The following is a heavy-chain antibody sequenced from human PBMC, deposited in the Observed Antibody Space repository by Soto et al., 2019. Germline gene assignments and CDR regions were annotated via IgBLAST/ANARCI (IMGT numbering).Heavy chain of an antibody. CDR1: GGFVNSDTHS. J-gene: IGHJ6*02. CDR3: ARFVRSCSATTCSTRADV. CDR2: IYSGGST. D-gene: IGHD2-2*01. V-gene: IGHV4-61*01. Sequence: LSLTCTVSGGFVNSDTHSWSWIRQTPGKRLEWIGFIYSGGSTKNPSLRSRVTMSVDTSKNQFSLKLRSAIVADTAVYHCARFVRSCSATTCSTRADVWGQGITVTVSS.